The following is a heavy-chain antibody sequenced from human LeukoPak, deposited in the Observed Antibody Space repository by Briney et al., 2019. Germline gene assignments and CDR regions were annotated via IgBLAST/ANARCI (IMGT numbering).Heavy chain of an antibody. V-gene: IGHV1-18*01. CDR2: ISGYQGST. CDR1: GGTFNSYG. D-gene: IGHD5-12*01. Sequence: ASVKVSCKASGGTFNSYGFSWVRQAPGQGLEWMGWISGYQGSTKYAQNFQGRVTMTIDRSTSTAYMDLRSLRSDDTAMYFCARSDPGTITAGPFHYWGQGTLVAVSS. J-gene: IGHJ4*02. CDR3: ARSDPGTITAGPFHY.